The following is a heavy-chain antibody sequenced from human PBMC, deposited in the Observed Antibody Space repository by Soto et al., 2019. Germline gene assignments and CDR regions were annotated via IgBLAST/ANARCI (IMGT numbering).Heavy chain of an antibody. D-gene: IGHD1-26*01. CDR2: IYYSGST. CDR3: AREGGIVGATAADY. Sequence: QVQLQESGPGLVKPSQTLSLTCTVSGGSISSGGYYWSWIRQHPGKGLEWIGYIYYSGSTYYNPALKSRVTISVDTSKNQCSLKLSSVTAADTAVYYCAREGGIVGATAADYWGQGTLVTVSS. J-gene: IGHJ4*02. CDR1: GGSISSGGYY. V-gene: IGHV4-31*03.